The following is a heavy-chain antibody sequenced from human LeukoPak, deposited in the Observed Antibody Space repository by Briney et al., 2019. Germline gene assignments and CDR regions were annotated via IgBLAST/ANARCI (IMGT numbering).Heavy chain of an antibody. CDR3: AKPLAVAGTAYFDY. V-gene: IGHV3-23*01. CDR1: GFTFNTYA. Sequence: GGSLRLSCAASGFTFNTYAMTWVRQAPGKGLEWVSTISGSGGSTYYADSVKGRFTISRDNSKNTLYLQMNSLRAEDTVVYCWAKPLAVAGTAYFDYWGQGTLVTVSS. D-gene: IGHD6-19*01. CDR2: ISGSGGST. J-gene: IGHJ4*02.